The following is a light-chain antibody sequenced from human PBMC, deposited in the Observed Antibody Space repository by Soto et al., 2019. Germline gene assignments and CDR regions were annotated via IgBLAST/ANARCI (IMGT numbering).Light chain of an antibody. J-gene: IGKJ3*01. CDR1: QSISGY. V-gene: IGKV1-39*01. CDR3: QQSYSTPFT. Sequence: DIQMTQSPSSLSASVGDRVTITCRASQSISGYLNWYQQKPGKAPKLLISAASSLQSGVPSRFSGSGSGTDFTLTISSMQTEDFANYYCQQSYSTPFTFGPGTKVDIK. CDR2: AAS.